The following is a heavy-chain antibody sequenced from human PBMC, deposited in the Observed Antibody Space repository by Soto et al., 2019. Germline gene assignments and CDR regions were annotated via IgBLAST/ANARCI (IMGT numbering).Heavy chain of an antibody. D-gene: IGHD3-3*01. V-gene: IGHV3-48*02. J-gene: IGHJ6*02. CDR1: GFTFSSYS. Sequence: TGGSLRLSCAASGFTFSSYSMNWVRQAPGKGLEWVSYISSSSSTIYYADSVKGRFTISRDNAKNSLYLQMNSLRDEDTAVYYCARDHSYDFWSGYRGMDVWGQGTTVTVSS. CDR2: ISSSSSTI. CDR3: ARDHSYDFWSGYRGMDV.